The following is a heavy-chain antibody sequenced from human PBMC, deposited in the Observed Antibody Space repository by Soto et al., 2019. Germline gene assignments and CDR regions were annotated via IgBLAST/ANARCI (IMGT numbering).Heavy chain of an antibody. CDR2: IIPMFGTP. CDR1: GGTFSSHG. Sequence: QVQLVQSGAEVKKPGSSVKVSCKASGGTFSSHGITWVRQAPGQGLEWMGGIIPMFGTPKYAQRFQGRGWITADNSTTTAYMELSSLRSKDTAVYYCAIGSVVVMGAATGGLIYWGQGALVTVSS. CDR3: AIGSVVVMGAATGGLIY. V-gene: IGHV1-69*06. J-gene: IGHJ4*02. D-gene: IGHD2-21*01.